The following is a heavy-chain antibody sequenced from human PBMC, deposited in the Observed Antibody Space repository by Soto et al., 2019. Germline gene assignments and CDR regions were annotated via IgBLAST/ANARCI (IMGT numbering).Heavy chain of an antibody. V-gene: IGHV3-48*01. CDR1: GFTFSSYN. J-gene: IGHJ4*02. CDR2: ISSSSRTV. CDR3: ARDDSISPRLGY. D-gene: IGHD6-6*01. Sequence: GGSLRLSCAASGFTFSSYNMNWVRQAPGKGLEWLSYISSSSRTVYYADSVRGRFTVSRDNGRNSLYLQMDSLRVDDTAVYYCARDDSISPRLGYWGQGTLVTVSS.